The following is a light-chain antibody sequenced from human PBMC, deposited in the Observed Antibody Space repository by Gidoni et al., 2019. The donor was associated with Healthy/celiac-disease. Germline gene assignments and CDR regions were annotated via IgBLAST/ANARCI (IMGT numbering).Light chain of an antibody. CDR3: QQSYSTLTWT. V-gene: IGKV1-39*01. Sequence: IQMTQSPSSLSASVGDRVTITCRASQSISSYFNWYQQKPGKAPKLLIYAASSLQSGVPSRFSGSGSGTDFTLTISSLQPEDFATYYCQQSYSTLTWTFGQGTKVEIK. J-gene: IGKJ1*01. CDR2: AAS. CDR1: QSISSY.